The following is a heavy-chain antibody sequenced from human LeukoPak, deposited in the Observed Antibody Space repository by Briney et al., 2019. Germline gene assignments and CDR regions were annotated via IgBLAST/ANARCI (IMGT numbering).Heavy chain of an antibody. CDR2: IKSKTDGGTT. CDR1: GFTSSNAW. V-gene: IGHV3-15*01. Sequence: GGSLRLSCAASGFTSSNAWMSWVRQAPGKGLEWVGRIKSKTDGGTTDYAAPVKGRFTISRDDSKNTLYLQMNSLKTEDTAVYYCTTGYLTYYYDSSGYYDFDYWGQGTQVTVSS. J-gene: IGHJ4*02. D-gene: IGHD3-22*01. CDR3: TTGYLTYYYDSSGYYDFDY.